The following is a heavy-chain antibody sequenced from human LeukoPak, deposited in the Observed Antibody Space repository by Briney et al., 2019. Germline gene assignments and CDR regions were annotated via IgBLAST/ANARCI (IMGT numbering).Heavy chain of an antibody. CDR2: IYTSGST. J-gene: IGHJ4*02. CDR3: ARDPPNYSSSSY. D-gene: IGHD6-13*01. V-gene: IGHV4-61*02. CDR1: GGSISSGSYY. Sequence: NPSETLSLTCTVSGGSISSGSYYWSWIRQPAGKGLEWIGRIYTSGSTNYNPSLKSRVTISVDTSKNQFSLKLSSVTAADTAVYYCARDPPNYSSSSYWGQGTLVTVSS.